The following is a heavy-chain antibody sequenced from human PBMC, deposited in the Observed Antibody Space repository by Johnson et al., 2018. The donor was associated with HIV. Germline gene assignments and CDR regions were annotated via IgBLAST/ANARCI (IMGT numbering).Heavy chain of an antibody. J-gene: IGHJ3*01. V-gene: IGHV3-20*04. D-gene: IGHD3-10*02. CDR3: YCTDHFCAGSESKGTFDA. CDR1: GFTFDDYG. Sequence: VQLVESGGGVIRPGGSLRLSCAASGFTFDDYGMSWVRQAPGKGLEWVSGINWNGGSTGYADSVKGQFTISRDNSKNTLYLQMTSLRQDDTAVYSCYCTDHFCAGSESKGTFDAWGQGTMVTVSS. CDR2: INWNGGST.